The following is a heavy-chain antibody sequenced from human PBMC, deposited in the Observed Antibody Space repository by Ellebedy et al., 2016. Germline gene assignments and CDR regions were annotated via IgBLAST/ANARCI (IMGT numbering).Heavy chain of an antibody. J-gene: IGHJ4*02. CDR2: IWLDGSKE. CDR1: GFTLSNNG. CDR3: ARDKNTGYIDY. V-gene: IGHV3-33*08. Sequence: GGSLRLSCVASGFTLSNNGMHWVRQAPGKGLEWVAIIWLDGSKEYYADSVKGRFTISRDNSKNTLYMQMNSLRAEDTAVYYCARDKNTGYIDYWGQGTLVTVSS. D-gene: IGHD2-8*02.